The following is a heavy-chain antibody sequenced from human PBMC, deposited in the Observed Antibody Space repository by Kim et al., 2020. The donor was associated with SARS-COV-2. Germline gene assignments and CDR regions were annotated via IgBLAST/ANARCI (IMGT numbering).Heavy chain of an antibody. D-gene: IGHD2-15*01. CDR3: ARGNIVVVVAATDYYYYGMDV. J-gene: IGHJ6*02. V-gene: IGHV1-69*13. CDR2: IIPIFGTA. Sequence: SVKVSCKASGGTFSSYAISWVRQAPGQGLEWMGGIIPIFGTANYAQKFQGRVTITADESTSTAYMELSSLRSEDTAVYYCARGNIVVVVAATDYYYYGMDVWGQGTTVTVSS. CDR1: GGTFSSYA.